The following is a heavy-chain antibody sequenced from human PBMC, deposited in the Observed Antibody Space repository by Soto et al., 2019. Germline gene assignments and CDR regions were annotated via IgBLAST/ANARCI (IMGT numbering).Heavy chain of an antibody. J-gene: IGHJ4*02. CDR2: IIPIFGTA. CDR3: ATDRIDSSGYYLLGY. V-gene: IGHV1-69*13. CDR1: GGTFSSYA. Sequence: ASVKVSCKASGGTFSSYAISWVRQAPGQGLEWMGGIIPIFGTANYAQKFQGRVTITADESTSTAYMELSSLRSEDTAVYYCATDRIDSSGYYLLGYWGQGTLVTVSS. D-gene: IGHD3-22*01.